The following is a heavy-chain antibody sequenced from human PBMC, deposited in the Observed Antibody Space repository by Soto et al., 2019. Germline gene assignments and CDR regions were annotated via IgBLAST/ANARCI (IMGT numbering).Heavy chain of an antibody. CDR2: ISYDGSNK. J-gene: IGHJ4*02. CDR1: GFTFSHYG. D-gene: IGHD1-26*01. CDR3: ARYSGKYQGPIDY. V-gene: IGHV3-30*03. Sequence: QVQLVESGGGVVQPGRSLRLSCAASGFTFSHYGIHWVRQAPGKGLEWLAVISYDGSNKHYADSVKGRFTVSRDNCKNTLYLQMNSLRAEDTAGYFCARYSGKYQGPIDYWGQGTLVTVSS.